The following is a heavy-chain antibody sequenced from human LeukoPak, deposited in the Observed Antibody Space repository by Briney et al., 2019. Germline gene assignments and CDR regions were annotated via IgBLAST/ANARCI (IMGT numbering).Heavy chain of an antibody. J-gene: IGHJ6*02. CDR1: GFTFSSYA. CDR3: ARADTDGGYYYYYGMDV. CDR2: ISYDGSNK. V-gene: IGHV3-30-3*01. Sequence: GRSLRLSCAASGFTFSSYAMHWVRQAPGKGLEWVAVISYDGSNKYYADSVKGRFTISRDNSKNTQYLQMYSLRAEDTAVYYCARADTDGGYYYYYGMDVWGQGTTVTVSS. D-gene: IGHD3-10*01.